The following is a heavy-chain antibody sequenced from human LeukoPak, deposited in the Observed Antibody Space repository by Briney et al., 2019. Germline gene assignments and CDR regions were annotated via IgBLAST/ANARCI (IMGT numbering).Heavy chain of an antibody. CDR1: GLTFSTSG. J-gene: IGHJ4*02. V-gene: IGHV3-21*06. D-gene: IGHD1-14*01. Sequence: GGSLRLSCTASGLTFSTSGFNWVRQAPGKGLEWVASIGPTGSDRYHADSIKGRFTISRDNANNFLYLQMNSLRAEDTAVYYGATETNGRHYDYWGQGTLLTVSS. CDR2: IGPTGSDR. CDR3: ATETNGRHYDY.